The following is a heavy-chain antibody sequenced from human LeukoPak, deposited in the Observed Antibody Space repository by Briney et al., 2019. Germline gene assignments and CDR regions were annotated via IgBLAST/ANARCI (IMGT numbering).Heavy chain of an antibody. V-gene: IGHV4-61*02. CDR3: ASPKYDYGDYEEDY. CDR1: DGSISSGSYY. Sequence: SETLSLTCTVSDGSISSGSYYWSWIRQPAGKGLEWIGRTYTSGSTNYNPSLKSRVTISVDTSKNQFSLKLSSVTAADTAVYYCASPKYDYGDYEEDYWGQGTLVTVSS. J-gene: IGHJ4*02. CDR2: TYTSGST. D-gene: IGHD4-17*01.